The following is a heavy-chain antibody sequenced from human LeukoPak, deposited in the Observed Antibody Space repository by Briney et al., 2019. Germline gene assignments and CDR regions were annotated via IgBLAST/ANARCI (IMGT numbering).Heavy chain of an antibody. D-gene: IGHD6-13*01. CDR1: GFTFSSYA. Sequence: PGGSLRLSCAASGFTFSSYAMHWVRQAPGKGLEYVSAISSNGGSTYYANSVKGRFTISRDNSKNTLYLQMGSLRAEDMAVYYCARDRARIAAAGAFDYWGQGTLVTVSP. CDR2: ISSNGGST. J-gene: IGHJ4*02. V-gene: IGHV3-64*01. CDR3: ARDRARIAAAGAFDY.